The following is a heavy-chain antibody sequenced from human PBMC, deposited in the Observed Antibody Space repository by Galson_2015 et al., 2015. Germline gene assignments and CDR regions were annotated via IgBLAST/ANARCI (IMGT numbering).Heavy chain of an antibody. Sequence: SVKVSCKVSGYTLTELSMHWVRRAPGKGLEWMGGFDPEDGETIYAQKFQGRVTMTEDTSTDTAYMELSSLRSEDTAVYYCATVTVSLPNWYFDLWGRGTLVTVSS. D-gene: IGHD1-14*01. CDR3: ATVTVSLPNWYFDL. CDR1: GYTLTELS. V-gene: IGHV1-24*01. CDR2: FDPEDGET. J-gene: IGHJ2*01.